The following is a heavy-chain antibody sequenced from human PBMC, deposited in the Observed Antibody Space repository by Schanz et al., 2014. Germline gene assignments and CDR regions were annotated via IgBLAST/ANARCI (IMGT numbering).Heavy chain of an antibody. J-gene: IGHJ4*02. CDR2: IYHSGST. V-gene: IGHV4-30-2*01. Sequence: QLHLQESGSGLVKPSQTLSLTCAVSGGSISSAGYSWSWIRQPPGKGLEWIGYIYHSGSTYYNPSPKSRVPIPVDRPKTHFSLKLSPVTAADTAVYYCASGPQWAGPHFDYGGQGTLLTVSS. CDR1: GGSISSAGYS. D-gene: IGHD6-19*01. CDR3: ASGPQWAGPHFDY.